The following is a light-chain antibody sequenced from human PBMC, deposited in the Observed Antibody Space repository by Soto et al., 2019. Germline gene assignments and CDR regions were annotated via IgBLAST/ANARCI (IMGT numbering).Light chain of an antibody. J-gene: IGKJ3*01. CDR3: QQYHSAPFT. CDR1: QSVSNNY. V-gene: IGKV3-20*01. CDR2: GAF. Sequence: EIVLTQSPGALSLSPGERASLSCRASQSVSNNYLAWYQQKPGQAPRLLIYGAFKRATGIPDRFSGSGSGTDFTLTISRMEPEDFAVYYCQQYHSAPFTFGPGTKVDIK.